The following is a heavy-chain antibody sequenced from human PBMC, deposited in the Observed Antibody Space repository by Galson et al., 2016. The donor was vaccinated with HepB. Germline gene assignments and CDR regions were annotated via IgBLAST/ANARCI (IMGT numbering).Heavy chain of an antibody. J-gene: IGHJ5*02. Sequence: SVKVSCKAFAYTFINYYIHWVRQAPGQGLEWMGIINPGGGSTIYAPKFQGRVTMTSDMSTSTVYLELNSLRHEDTAVYYCARFGDLLTGYHSFGDLRGSFDLWGQGTRVTVSS. D-gene: IGHD3-9*01. V-gene: IGHV1-46*01. CDR2: INPGGGST. CDR3: ARFGDLLTGYHSFGDLRGSFDL. CDR1: AYTFINYY.